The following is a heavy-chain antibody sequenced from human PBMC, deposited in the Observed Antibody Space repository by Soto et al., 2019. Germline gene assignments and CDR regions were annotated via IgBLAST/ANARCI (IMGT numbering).Heavy chain of an antibody. V-gene: IGHV3-53*04. D-gene: IGHD2-15*01. CDR1: GFTVSSNY. J-gene: IGHJ3*02. CDR2: IYSGGST. CDR3: ARQGLGYCSGGSCYSDIGAFDS. Sequence: EVQLVESGGGLVQPGGSLRLSCAASGFTVSSNYMSWVRQAPGKGLEWVSVIYSGGSTYYADSVKGRFTISRHNSKNTLYLQMNSLRAEDTAVYYCARQGLGYCSGGSCYSDIGAFDSWGQGTMVTVSS.